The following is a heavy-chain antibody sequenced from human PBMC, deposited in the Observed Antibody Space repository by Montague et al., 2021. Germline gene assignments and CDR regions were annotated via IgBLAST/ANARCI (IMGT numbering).Heavy chain of an antibody. D-gene: IGHD6-19*01. CDR2: IYTGDMT. CDR1: GFTVSSNY. CDR3: ARDVPYSSGWYQDS. Sequence: SLRLSCAVSGFTVSSNYMSWVRQAPGKGLEWVSVIYTGDMTYYADSVTGRFTISRDNSKNTLHLQMNSRRVEDTAVYYCARDVPYSSGWYQDSWGQGTLVIVSS. V-gene: IGHV3-53*01. J-gene: IGHJ4*02.